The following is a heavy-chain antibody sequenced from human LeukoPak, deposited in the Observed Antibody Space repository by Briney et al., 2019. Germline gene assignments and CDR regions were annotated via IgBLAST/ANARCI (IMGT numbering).Heavy chain of an antibody. V-gene: IGHV1-2*06. CDR2: INPNSGGT. Sequence: ASVKVSCKASGYIFTDYYMHWVRQAPGQELGWMGRINPNSGGTNYAQKFQGRVTMTRDTSISTAYMELSRLRSDDTAVYYCASSEESTYYFDYWGQGTLVTVSS. D-gene: IGHD5/OR15-5a*01. CDR3: ASSEESTYYFDY. J-gene: IGHJ4*02. CDR1: GYIFTDYY.